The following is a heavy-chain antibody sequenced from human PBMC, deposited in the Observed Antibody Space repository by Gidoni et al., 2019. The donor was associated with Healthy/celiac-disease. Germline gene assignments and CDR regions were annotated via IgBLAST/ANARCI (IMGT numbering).Heavy chain of an antibody. CDR2: IDWDDDK. Sequence: QVTLRESGPALVKPTQTLPLTCTFSGFSLSTSGMCVSWIRQPPGKALEWLARIDWDDDKYYSTSLKTRLTISKDTSKNQVVLTMTNMDPVDTATYYCARKAYSSSYKDGAFDIWGQGTMVTVSS. J-gene: IGHJ3*02. CDR1: GFSLSTSGMC. CDR3: ARKAYSSSYKDGAFDI. V-gene: IGHV2-70*15. D-gene: IGHD6-13*01.